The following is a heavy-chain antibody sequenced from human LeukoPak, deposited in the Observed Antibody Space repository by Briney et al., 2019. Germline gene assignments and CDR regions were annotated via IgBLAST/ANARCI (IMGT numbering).Heavy chain of an antibody. D-gene: IGHD6-13*01. CDR3: ATRSREGNGYSSSWYSYYYGMDV. Sequence: SQTLSLTCTVSGGSISSGGYYWSWIRQPPGKGLEWIGYIYHSGSTYYNPSLKSRVTISVDRSKNQFSLKLSSVTAADTAVYYCATRSREGNGYSSSWYSYYYGMDVWGQGTTVTVSS. CDR1: GGSISSGGYY. J-gene: IGHJ6*02. CDR2: IYHSGST. V-gene: IGHV4-30-2*02.